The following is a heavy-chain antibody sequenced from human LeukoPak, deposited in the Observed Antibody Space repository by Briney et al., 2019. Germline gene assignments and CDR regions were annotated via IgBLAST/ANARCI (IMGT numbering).Heavy chain of an antibody. D-gene: IGHD3-22*01. CDR2: INPSGGST. Sequence: ASVKVSCKASGYTFTSYYMHWVRQAPGQGLEWMGIINPSGGSTSYAQKFQGRVTMTRDTSTSTVYMDLSSLRSEDTAVYYCARNPYYDSSGYTYADDYWGQGTLVTVSS. CDR1: GYTFTSYY. J-gene: IGHJ4*02. V-gene: IGHV1-46*01. CDR3: ARNPYYDSSGYTYADDY.